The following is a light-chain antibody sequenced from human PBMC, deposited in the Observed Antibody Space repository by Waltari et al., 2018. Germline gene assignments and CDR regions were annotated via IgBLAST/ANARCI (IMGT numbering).Light chain of an antibody. Sequence: SYDLTQPPSVSVSPGQTATITCSGHKLGDKFACWYQQKPGQSPVLVIYQDYKRPSGIPDGFSGSNSDNTATLTISGTQPMDGSDYYCQAWDTSTALYVFGPGTKVTVL. CDR2: QDY. V-gene: IGLV3-1*01. CDR3: QAWDTSTALYV. CDR1: KLGDKF. J-gene: IGLJ1*01.